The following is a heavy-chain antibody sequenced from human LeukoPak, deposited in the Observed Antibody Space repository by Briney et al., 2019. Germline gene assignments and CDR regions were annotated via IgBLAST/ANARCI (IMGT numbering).Heavy chain of an antibody. V-gene: IGHV3-7*01. Sequence: GGSLRLSCAASGFTFSFYWMSWVRQAPGKGLEWVADIKQDESDKYYVDSVKGRFTISRDNSKNSLYLQMSSLRAEDTAVYFCARHSNKYDYDSSGHYRSFDYWGQGSLVTVSS. CDR3: ARHSNKYDYDSSGHYRSFDY. D-gene: IGHD3-22*01. CDR2: IKQDESDK. CDR1: GFTFSFYW. J-gene: IGHJ4*02.